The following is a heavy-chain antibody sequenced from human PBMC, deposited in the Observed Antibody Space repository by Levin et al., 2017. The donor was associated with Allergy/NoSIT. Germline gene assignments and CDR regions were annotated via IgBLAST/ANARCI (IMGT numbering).Heavy chain of an antibody. D-gene: IGHD2-15*01. J-gene: IGHJ6*02. CDR1: GGTFSSYA. Sequence: SVKVSCKASGGTFSSYAISWVRQAPGQGLEWMGGIIPIFGTANYAQKFQGRVTITADKSTSTAYMELSSLRSEDTAVYYCARRLGYCSGGSCPSYGMDGWGQGTTVTVSS. CDR2: IIPIFGTA. V-gene: IGHV1-69*06. CDR3: ARRLGYCSGGSCPSYGMDG.